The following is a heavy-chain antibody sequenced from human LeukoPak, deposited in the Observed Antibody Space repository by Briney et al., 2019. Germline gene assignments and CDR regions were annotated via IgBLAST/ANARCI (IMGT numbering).Heavy chain of an antibody. CDR1: GGTFSSYA. J-gene: IGHJ5*02. Sequence: GASVKVSCKASGGTFSSYAISWVRQAPGQGLEWMGGIIPIFGTANYAQKFQGRVTITTDESTSTAYMELSSLRSEDTAVYYCAREEVLEMATQRGGWFDPWGQGTLVTVSS. CDR2: IIPIFGTA. CDR3: AREEVLEMATQRGGWFDP. D-gene: IGHD5-24*01. V-gene: IGHV1-69*05.